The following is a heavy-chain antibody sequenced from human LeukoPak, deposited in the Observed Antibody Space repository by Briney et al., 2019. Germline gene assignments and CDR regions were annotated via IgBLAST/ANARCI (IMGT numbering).Heavy chain of an antibody. Sequence: SVKVSCKASEGTFNTYAISWVRQAPGQGLEWMGRIIPILGIANYAQKFQGRVTITADKSTSTAYMELSSLRSEDTAVYYCARDSGDSSGYYPHWGQGTLVTVSS. D-gene: IGHD3-22*01. J-gene: IGHJ4*02. CDR1: EGTFNTYA. V-gene: IGHV1-69*04. CDR3: ARDSGDSSGYYPH. CDR2: IIPILGIA.